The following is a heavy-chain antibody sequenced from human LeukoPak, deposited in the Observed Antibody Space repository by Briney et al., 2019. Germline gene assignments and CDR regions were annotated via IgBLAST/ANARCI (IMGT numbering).Heavy chain of an antibody. CDR2: ISGSGGST. D-gene: IGHD3-10*01. CDR1: GFTFSSYA. Sequence: GGSLRLSCAASGFTFSSYAMSWVRQAPGKGLEWVSAISGSGGSTYYADSVKGRFTISRDNSKNTLYLQMNSLRAEDTAVYYCAKDYQPYTVWFGELSPVYWGQGTLVTVSS. J-gene: IGHJ4*02. V-gene: IGHV3-23*01. CDR3: AKDYQPYTVWFGELSPVY.